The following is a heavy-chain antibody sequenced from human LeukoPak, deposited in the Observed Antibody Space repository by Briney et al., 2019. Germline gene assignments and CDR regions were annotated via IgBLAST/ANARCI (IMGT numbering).Heavy chain of an antibody. CDR2: IIPFFGTA. V-gene: IGHV1-69*13. D-gene: IGHD1-1*01. Sequence: SVEVSCKASGGDFNNHGISWVRQAPGQGLEWMGGIIPFFGTANYAQKFQDRVTITADASSNTAYMELSSLRYEDTAVYLCARDVLPINWKVGFDYNYMDVWGKGTTVT. CDR1: GGDFNNHG. J-gene: IGHJ6*03. CDR3: ARDVLPINWKVGFDYNYMDV.